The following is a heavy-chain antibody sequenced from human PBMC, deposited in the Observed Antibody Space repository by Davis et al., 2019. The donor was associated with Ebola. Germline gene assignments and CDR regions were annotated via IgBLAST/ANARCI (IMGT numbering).Heavy chain of an antibody. CDR3: AAWGTTVTTSYWYFDL. CDR1: GYTFTGYY. V-gene: IGHV1-2*02. Sequence: ASVKVSCKASGYTFTGYYMHWVRQAPGQGLEWMGWINPNSGGTNYAQKLQGRVTMTTDTSTSTAYMELSSLRSEDTAVYYCAAWGTTVTTSYWYFDLWGRGTLVTVSS. J-gene: IGHJ2*01. CDR2: INPNSGGT. D-gene: IGHD4-17*01.